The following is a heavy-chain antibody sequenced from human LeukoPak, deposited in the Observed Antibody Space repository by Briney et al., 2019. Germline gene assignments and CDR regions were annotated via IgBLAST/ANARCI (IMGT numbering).Heavy chain of an antibody. CDR3: ARGRYYVDY. CDR2: IYYSGST. J-gene: IGHJ4*02. V-gene: IGHV4-59*01. CDR1: GGSISSYY. Sequence: SSETLSLTCTVSGGSISSYYWSWIRQPTGKGLEWIGYIYYSGSTNYNPSLKSRVTISVDTSKNQFSLKLSSVTAADTAVYYCARGRYYVDYWGQGTLVTVSS.